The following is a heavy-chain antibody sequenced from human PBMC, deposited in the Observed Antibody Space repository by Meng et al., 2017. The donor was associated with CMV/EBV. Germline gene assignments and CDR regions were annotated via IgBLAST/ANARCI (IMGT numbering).Heavy chain of an antibody. Sequence: SRTVSCKAPGYTLTSYVISWVRQAPGQGLEWMGWIIPIFGTANYAQKFQGSVTITTDESTSTAYMELSSLRSEGTAVYCCARGGIYSSSYFQHWGQGTLVTVSS. D-gene: IGHD6-13*01. CDR3: ARGGIYSSSYFQH. CDR2: IIPIFGTA. V-gene: IGHV1-69*05. J-gene: IGHJ1*01. CDR1: GYTLTSYV.